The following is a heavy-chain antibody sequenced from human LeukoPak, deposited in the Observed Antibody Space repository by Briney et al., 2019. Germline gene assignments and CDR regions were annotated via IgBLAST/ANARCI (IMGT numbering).Heavy chain of an antibody. D-gene: IGHD6-13*01. CDR3: VRDGEPAGTFAVDY. CDR2: INSDGSTT. V-gene: IGHV3-74*01. Sequence: GGSLRLSCAASGFTFSSYWMHWVRQTPGKGLVWVSRINSDGSTTSDADSVKGRFTTSRDNVKNTLYLQMNTLRAEDTAVYYCVRDGEPAGTFAVDYWGQGTLVTVSS. CDR1: GFTFSSYW. J-gene: IGHJ4*02.